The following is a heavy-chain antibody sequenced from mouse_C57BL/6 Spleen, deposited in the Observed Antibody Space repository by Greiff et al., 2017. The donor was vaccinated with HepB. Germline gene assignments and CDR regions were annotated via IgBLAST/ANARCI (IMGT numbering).Heavy chain of an antibody. CDR1: GYTLTDYN. J-gene: IGHJ4*01. D-gene: IGHD2-1*01. CDR3: ARDYGNYDYAMDY. Sequence: VQLKESGPELVKPGASVKMSCKASGYTLTDYNMHWVKQSHGKSLEWIGYINPNNGGTSYNQKFKGKATLTVNKSSSTAYMELRSLTSEDSAVYYCARDYGNYDYAMDYWGQGTSVTVAS. V-gene: IGHV1-22*01. CDR2: INPNNGGT.